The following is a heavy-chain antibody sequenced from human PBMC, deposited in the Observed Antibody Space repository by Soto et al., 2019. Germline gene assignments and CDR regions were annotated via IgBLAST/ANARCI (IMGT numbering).Heavy chain of an antibody. CDR1: GYTFTSYG. J-gene: IGHJ6*02. CDR3: ARAPVGVRGGFYYYYDMDV. Sequence: QVQLVQSGAEVKKPGASVKVSCRASGYTFTSYGISWVRQAPGQGLEWMGWISAYNGNTNYAQKLHGRVTMTTDTATSTAYMELRSLRSDDTALYCCARAPVGVRGGFYYYYDMDVWGQGTTVTVSS. CDR2: ISAYNGNT. V-gene: IGHV1-18*01. D-gene: IGHD3-10*01.